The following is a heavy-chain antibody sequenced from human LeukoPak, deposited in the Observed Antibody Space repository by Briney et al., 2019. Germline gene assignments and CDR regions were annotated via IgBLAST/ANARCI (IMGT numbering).Heavy chain of an antibody. V-gene: IGHV3-21*01. D-gene: IGHD3-10*01. Sequence: PGGSLRLSCAASGFTFSSYSMNWVRQAPGKGLEWVSSISSSSSYIYYADSVKGRFTISRDNAKNSLYLQMNSLRGEDTAVYYCARADVLLWFGELSLRAFDICGQGTMFTVSS. CDR1: GFTFSSYS. CDR3: ARADVLLWFGELSLRAFDI. J-gene: IGHJ3*02. CDR2: ISSSSSYI.